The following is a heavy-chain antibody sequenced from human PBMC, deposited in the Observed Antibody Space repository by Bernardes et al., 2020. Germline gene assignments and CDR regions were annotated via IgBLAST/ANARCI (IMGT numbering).Heavy chain of an antibody. CDR3: ARDPPAAAGTGWFDP. CDR2: ISYDGSNK. Sequence: GWSLRLSCAASGFTFSSYAMHWVRQAPGKGLEWVAVISYDGSNKYYADSVKGRFTISRDNSKNTLYLQMNSLRAEDTAVYYCARDPPAAAGTGWFDPWGQGTLVTVSS. CDR1: GFTFSSYA. D-gene: IGHD6-13*01. V-gene: IGHV3-30-3*01. J-gene: IGHJ5*02.